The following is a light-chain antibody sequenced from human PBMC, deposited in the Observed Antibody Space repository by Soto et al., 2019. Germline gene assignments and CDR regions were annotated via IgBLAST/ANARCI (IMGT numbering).Light chain of an antibody. V-gene: IGKV3-20*01. Sequence: EIVLTQSPGTLSLSPGERATLSCRASQSVSNNYLAWYQQKPGQAPRLLIYGASNSATGIPDRFNGSGSGTDFTITISRLEPEDFAVYYCQQYGSSGTFGQGTKVDIK. CDR1: QSVSNNY. J-gene: IGKJ1*01. CDR3: QQYGSSGT. CDR2: GAS.